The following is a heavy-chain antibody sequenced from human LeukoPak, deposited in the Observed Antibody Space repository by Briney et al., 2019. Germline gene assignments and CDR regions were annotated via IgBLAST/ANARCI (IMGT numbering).Heavy chain of an antibody. J-gene: IGHJ4*02. CDR1: GFTFSDYY. CDR2: ISSSGSTI. V-gene: IGHV3-11*04. CDR3: ARSRLRYFDWLPTSFDY. Sequence: PGGSLRLSCAASGFTFSDYYMSWIRQAPGKGLEWVSYISSSGSTIYYADSVKGRFTISRDNAKISLYLQMNSLRAEDTAVYYCARSRLRYFDWLPTSFDYWGQGTLVTVSS. D-gene: IGHD3-9*01.